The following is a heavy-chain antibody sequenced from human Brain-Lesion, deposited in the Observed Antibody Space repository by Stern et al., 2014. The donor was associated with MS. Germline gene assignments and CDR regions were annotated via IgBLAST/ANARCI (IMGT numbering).Heavy chain of an antibody. CDR1: GGSVSSTSYA. CDR2: IYYSGNT. J-gene: IGHJ5*02. Sequence: MQLVQSGPGLVKPSETLSLTCTVAGGSVSSTSYAWAWIRQPPGKGLEWIGTIYYSGNTYYRPSLKSRLTISLDTSKNQFSLQLRFVTAADTAVYYCAGEEDIRYCSGGSCTGNWFDPWGQGTLVTVSS. D-gene: IGHD2-15*01. CDR3: AGEEDIRYCSGGSCTGNWFDP. V-gene: IGHV4-39*02.